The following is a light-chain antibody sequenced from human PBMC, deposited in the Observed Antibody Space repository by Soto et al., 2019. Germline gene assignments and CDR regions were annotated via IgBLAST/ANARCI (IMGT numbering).Light chain of an antibody. V-gene: IGLV1-40*01. J-gene: IGLJ2*01. CDR2: GNS. CDR3: QSYDSSLSCVV. CDR1: SXXXGANYG. Sequence: QSVLTQPPSVSGAPGQRVTISCTGXSXXXGANYGVHWYQHLPGTAPKLLIYGNSYRPSGVPDRFSGSKSGTSASLAITGXQAEXEADYYCQSYDSSLSCVVFGGGTKVTVL.